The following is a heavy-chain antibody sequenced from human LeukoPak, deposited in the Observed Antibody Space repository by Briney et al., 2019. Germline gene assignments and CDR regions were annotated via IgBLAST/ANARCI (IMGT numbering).Heavy chain of an antibody. Sequence: GGSLRLSCAASGFTFSSYAMDWVRQAPGKGLEWVAVISYDGSNKYYADSAKGRFTISRDSSKNTLYLQMNSLRAEDTAVYYCARDADDSSGYYGPLDYWGQGTLVTVSS. J-gene: IGHJ4*02. CDR2: ISYDGSNK. D-gene: IGHD3-22*01. CDR1: GFTFSSYA. V-gene: IGHV3-30*04. CDR3: ARDADDSSGYYGPLDY.